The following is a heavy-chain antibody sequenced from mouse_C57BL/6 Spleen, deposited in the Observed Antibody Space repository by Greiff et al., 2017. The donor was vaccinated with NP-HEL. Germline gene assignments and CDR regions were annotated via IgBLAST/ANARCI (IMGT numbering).Heavy chain of an antibody. J-gene: IGHJ2*01. D-gene: IGHD2-12*01. V-gene: IGHV5-6*01. CDR1: GFTFSSYG. CDR2: ISSGGSYT. CDR3: ARQGDYSNDDYFDY. Sequence: EVHLVESGGDLVKPGGSLKLSCAASGFTFSSYGMSWVRQTPDKRLEWVATISSGGSYTYYPDSVKGRFTISRDNAKNTLYLQMSSLKTEDTAMYYGARQGDYSNDDYFDYWGQGTTLTVSS.